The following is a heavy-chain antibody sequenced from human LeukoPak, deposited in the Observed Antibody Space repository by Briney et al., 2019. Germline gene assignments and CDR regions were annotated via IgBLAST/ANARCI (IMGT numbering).Heavy chain of an antibody. J-gene: IGHJ4*02. CDR1: GFTFGDYA. D-gene: IGHD5-24*01. Sequence: GGSLKLSCTAPGFTFGDYAMGWVRQAPGKGLEWVGFIRSKAYGGTTEYAASVKGRFTISRDDSKTIAYLQMNVLQTEDTAVYYCTREDGYNRRFDYWGQGTLVTVSS. CDR3: TREDGYNRRFDY. CDR2: IRSKAYGGTT. V-gene: IGHV3-49*04.